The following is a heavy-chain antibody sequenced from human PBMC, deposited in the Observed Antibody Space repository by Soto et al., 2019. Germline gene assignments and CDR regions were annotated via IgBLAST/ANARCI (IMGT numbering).Heavy chain of an antibody. J-gene: IGHJ3*02. Sequence: QVQLVQSGAEVKKPGSSVKVSCKASGYIFSGYYMHWVRQAPGQGLEWMGWINPDSGGTKYTQKFQGWVTMTRDTSIRTAYRELSRLRSDDTAVYYCARGETGVDDALDSWGQGTTVTVSS. CDR2: INPDSGGT. V-gene: IGHV1-2*04. CDR1: GYIFSGYY. D-gene: IGHD7-27*01. CDR3: ARGETGVDDALDS.